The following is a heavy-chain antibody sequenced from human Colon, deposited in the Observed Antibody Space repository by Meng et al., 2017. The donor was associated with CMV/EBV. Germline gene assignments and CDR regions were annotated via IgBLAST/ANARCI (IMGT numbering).Heavy chain of an antibody. CDR1: DGPISSCY. D-gene: IGHD3-3*01. CDR2: IYYRGTT. Sequence: GSLRLSCSISDGPISSCYWSWIRQAPGPGLGWIGFIYYRGTTNYNRSLESRVTMSVDTAKNEFSLKLTSVTAAATAVYYCVRSYDFWGGYYNLFPFEIWGQGTLVTVSS. J-gene: IGHJ3*02. V-gene: IGHV4-59*03. CDR3: VRSYDFWGGYYNLFPFEI.